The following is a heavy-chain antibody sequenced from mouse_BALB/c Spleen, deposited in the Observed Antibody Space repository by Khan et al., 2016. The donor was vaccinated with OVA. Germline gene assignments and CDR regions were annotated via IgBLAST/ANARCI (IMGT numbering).Heavy chain of an antibody. V-gene: IGHV9-1*02. CDR2: INTYTGEA. D-gene: IGHD3-2*01. CDR1: GYTFINFG. Sequence: QIQLVQSGPELKKPGETVKISCKASGYTFINFGMNWVKQAPGKDLKWMGWINTYTGEATYADDFKGRFAFSLESSASTAYLQINNLKNEDMATYFCTRHTPDSSGSAWFAYWGQGTLVTVSA. CDR3: TRHTPDSSGSAWFAY. J-gene: IGHJ3*01.